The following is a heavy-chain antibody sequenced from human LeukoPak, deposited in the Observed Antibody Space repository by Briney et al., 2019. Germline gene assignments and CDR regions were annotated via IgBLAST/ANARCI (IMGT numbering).Heavy chain of an antibody. CDR1: GGSISSYY. V-gene: IGHV4-59*01. CDR3: ARDLYTAMDY. D-gene: IGHD5-18*01. J-gene: IGHJ4*02. CDR2: IYYSGST. Sequence: SETLSLTCTVSGGSISSYYWSWIRQPPGKGLEWIGYIYYSGSTNYSPSLKSRVTISEDMSKNQFSLKLSSVTAADTAVYYCARDLYTAMDYWGQGTLVTVSS.